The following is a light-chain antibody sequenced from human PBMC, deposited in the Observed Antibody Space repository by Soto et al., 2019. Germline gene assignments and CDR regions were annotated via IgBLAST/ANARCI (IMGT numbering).Light chain of an antibody. CDR1: QSITNNY. CDR3: QQRSNWPWT. Sequence: EIVLTQSPGTLSLSPGERATLSCRASQSITNNYLAWYQQKPGRAHRLLIYDASNRATGIPARFSGSGSGTDFTLTISSLEPEDFAVYYCQQRSNWPWTFGQGTKVDIK. CDR2: DAS. J-gene: IGKJ1*01. V-gene: IGKV3D-20*02.